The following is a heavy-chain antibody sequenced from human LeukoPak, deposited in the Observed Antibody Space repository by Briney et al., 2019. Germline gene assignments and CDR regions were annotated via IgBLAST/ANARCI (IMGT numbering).Heavy chain of an antibody. D-gene: IGHD5-12*01. V-gene: IGHV3-21*01. CDR2: ISSSSSYI. Sequence: GGSLRLSCAASGFTFSSYSMNWVRQAPGKGLEWVSSISSSSSYIYYADSVKGRFTISRDNAKNSLYLQMNSLRAEDTAVYYCARDQGGYDPFDYWGQGTLVTVSS. CDR1: GFTFSSYS. J-gene: IGHJ4*02. CDR3: ARDQGGYDPFDY.